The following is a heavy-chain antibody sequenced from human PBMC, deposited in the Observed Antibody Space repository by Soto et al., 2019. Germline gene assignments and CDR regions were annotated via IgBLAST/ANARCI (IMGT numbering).Heavy chain of an antibody. CDR2: ISGGGAST. CDR1: GFTFSSYA. Sequence: WGSLRLSCAASGFTFSSYAMSWVRQTPGKGLEWVSAISGGGASTYYADSVKGRFTISRDKSKNTLFLQMNSLSAEDTALYYCAKGVGSTSWYKGFDNWGQGIVVTVSS. J-gene: IGHJ4*02. D-gene: IGHD6-13*01. CDR3: AKGVGSTSWYKGFDN. V-gene: IGHV3-23*01.